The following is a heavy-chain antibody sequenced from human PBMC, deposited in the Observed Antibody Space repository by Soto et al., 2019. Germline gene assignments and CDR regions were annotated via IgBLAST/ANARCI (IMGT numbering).Heavy chain of an antibody. J-gene: IGHJ3*02. CDR1: GYTFTSYD. D-gene: IGHD2-21*01. CDR2: MNPNSGNT. V-gene: IGHV1-8*01. CDR3: ARGSGDCGGDCYPADAFDI. Sequence: ASVKVSCKASGYTFTSYDINWVRQATGQGLEWMGWMNPNSGNTGYAQKFQGRVTMTRNTSISTAYMELSSLRSEDTAVYYCARGSGDCGGDCYPADAFDIWGQGTMVTVSS.